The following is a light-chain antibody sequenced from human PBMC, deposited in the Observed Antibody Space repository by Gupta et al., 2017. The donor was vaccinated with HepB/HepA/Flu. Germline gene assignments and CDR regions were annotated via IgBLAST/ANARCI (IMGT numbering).Light chain of an antibody. Sequence: DIETTQSPYALFASTGDRVTIPCRASQSISSYLNWYQQKPGKAPQLLIYASSTLHTRLPSRFSGGGSGTDFTITVSILQPDVFATYYCQETYDPPCTFGGGTKVEIK. J-gene: IGKJ4*01. V-gene: IGKV1-39*01. CDR1: QSISSY. CDR3: QETYDPPCT. CDR2: ASS.